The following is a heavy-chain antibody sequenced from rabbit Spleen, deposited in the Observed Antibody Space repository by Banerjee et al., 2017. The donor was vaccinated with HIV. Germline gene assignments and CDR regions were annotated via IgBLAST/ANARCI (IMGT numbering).Heavy chain of an antibody. D-gene: IGHD3-1*01. CDR1: GVSLNDKDV. V-gene: IGHV1S45*01. CDR3: ARDPWGIVSFYFSL. Sequence: EQLEESGGGLVKPEGSLTLTCKASGVSLNDKDVMCWVRQAPGKGLEWIACINMFTGKSVYASWAKGRFTISKTSSTTVTLQMTSLTAADTATYFCARDPWGIVSFYFSLWGQGTLVTVS. CDR2: INMFTGKS. J-gene: IGHJ4*01.